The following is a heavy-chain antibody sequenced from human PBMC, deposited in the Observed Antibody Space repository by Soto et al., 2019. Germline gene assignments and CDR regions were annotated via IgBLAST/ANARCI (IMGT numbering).Heavy chain of an antibody. CDR2: IYYSGST. V-gene: IGHV4-31*03. Sequence: QVQLQESGPGLVKPSQTLSLTCTVSGGSISSGGYYWSWIRQHPGKGLEWIGYIYYSGSTYYNPSLKSRVTISVDTSKNQFSLKLSSVTAADTAVYYCARVAASTNYYYYYGMDVWGQGTTVTVSS. CDR3: ARVAASTNYYYYYGMDV. J-gene: IGHJ6*02. D-gene: IGHD6-13*01. CDR1: GGSISSGGYY.